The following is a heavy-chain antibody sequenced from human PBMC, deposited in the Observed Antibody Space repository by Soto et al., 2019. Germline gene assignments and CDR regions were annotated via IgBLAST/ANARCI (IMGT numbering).Heavy chain of an antibody. CDR3: ASLELSCGGDCPLGGDV. D-gene: IGHD2-21*02. Sequence: ASVKVSCKASGYTFTSYDINWVRQATGQGLEWMGWMNPNSGNTGYAQKFQGRVTMTRNTSISTAYMELSSLRSEDTAMYYCASLELSCGGDCPLGGDVWRQGTTFTVSS. V-gene: IGHV1-8*01. CDR2: MNPNSGNT. CDR1: GYTFTSYD. J-gene: IGHJ6*02.